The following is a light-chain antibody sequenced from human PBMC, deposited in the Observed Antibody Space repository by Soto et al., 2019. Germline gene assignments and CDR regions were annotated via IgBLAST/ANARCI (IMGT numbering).Light chain of an antibody. CDR3: QSYDTTLSGLV. V-gene: IGLV1-40*01. CDR2: DNI. J-gene: IGLJ3*02. Sequence: QAVVTQPPSVSGAPGQRVTISCTGSASNLGAKYAVHWYKHLPGTAPKLLIYDNIHRPSGVPDRFSGSKSDTSASMAITGLQAEDEADYYCQSYDTTLSGLVFGGGTKVTVL. CDR1: ASNLGAKYA.